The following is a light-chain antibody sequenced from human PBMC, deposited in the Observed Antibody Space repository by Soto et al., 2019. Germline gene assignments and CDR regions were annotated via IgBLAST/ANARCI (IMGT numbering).Light chain of an antibody. CDR2: DAS. CDR1: QTISSW. CDR3: QQYNSYSWWT. J-gene: IGKJ1*01. V-gene: IGKV1-5*01. Sequence: DIQMTQSPSTLSGSVVDRVTIACRASQTISSWLAWYQQKPGKAPKLLIYDASSLESGVPSRFSGSGSGTEFTLTISSLQPDDFATYYCQQYNSYSWWTFGQGTKVDIK.